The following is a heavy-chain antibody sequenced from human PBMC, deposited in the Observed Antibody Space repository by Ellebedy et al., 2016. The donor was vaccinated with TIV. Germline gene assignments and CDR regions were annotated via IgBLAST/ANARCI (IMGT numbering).Heavy chain of an antibody. CDR3: AIRYSSGRSLDY. Sequence: ASVKVSCXASGYTFTSYYMHWVRQAPGQGLEWMGIINPSGGRTSYAQKFQGRVTMTRDTSTSTVYMELSSLRSEDTAVNYCAIRYSSGRSLDYWGQGTLVTVSS. J-gene: IGHJ4*02. V-gene: IGHV1-46*01. D-gene: IGHD6-19*01. CDR2: INPSGGRT. CDR1: GYTFTSYY.